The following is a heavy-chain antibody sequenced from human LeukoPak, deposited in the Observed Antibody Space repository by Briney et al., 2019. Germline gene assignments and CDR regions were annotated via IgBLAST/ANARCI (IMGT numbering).Heavy chain of an antibody. CDR1: GGSISSYY. CDR2: IYTSGST. V-gene: IGHV4-4*07. Sequence: SETLSLTCTVSGGSISSYYRSWIRQPAGKGLEWIGRIYTSGSTNYNPSLKSRVTMSVDTSKNQFSLKLSSVTAADTAVYYCARGGYYGSGNDFRFDPWGQGTLVTVSS. J-gene: IGHJ5*02. CDR3: ARGGYYGSGNDFRFDP. D-gene: IGHD3-10*01.